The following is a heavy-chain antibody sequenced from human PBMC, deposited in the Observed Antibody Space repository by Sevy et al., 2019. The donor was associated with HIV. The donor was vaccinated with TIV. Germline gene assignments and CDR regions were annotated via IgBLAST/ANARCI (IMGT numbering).Heavy chain of an antibody. CDR3: AHRRFTVTPVIYFDY. CDR2: IYWDDDK. J-gene: IGHJ4*02. Sequence: SGPTLVKPTQTLTLTSTFSGFSLSTSGVGVGWIRQPPGKALEWLALIYWDDDKRYSPSLKSRLTITKDTSKNQVVLTMTNMDPVDTATYYCAHRRFTVTPVIYFDYWGQGTLVTVSS. D-gene: IGHD4-4*01. CDR1: GFSLSTSGVG. V-gene: IGHV2-5*02.